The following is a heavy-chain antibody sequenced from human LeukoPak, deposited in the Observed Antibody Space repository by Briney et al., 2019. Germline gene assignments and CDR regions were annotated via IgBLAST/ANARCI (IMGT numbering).Heavy chain of an antibody. J-gene: IGHJ4*02. CDR3: AKSLTTYSSSSRGFDY. Sequence: PGGSLRLSCAASGFTFSSYAMSWVRQAPGKGLEWVSAISGSGGSTYYADSVKGRFTISRDNSKNTLYLQMNSLRAEDTAVYYCAKSLTTYSSSSRGFDYWGQGTLVTVSS. CDR1: GFTFSSYA. D-gene: IGHD6-6*01. V-gene: IGHV3-23*01. CDR2: ISGSGGST.